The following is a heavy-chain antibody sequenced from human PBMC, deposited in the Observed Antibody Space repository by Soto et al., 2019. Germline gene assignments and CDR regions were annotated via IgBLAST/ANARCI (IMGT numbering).Heavy chain of an antibody. D-gene: IGHD5-12*01. V-gene: IGHV1-69*01. J-gene: IGHJ4*02. CDR3: ARDFRDGYNYFRD. CDR2: IIPIFGTA. CDR1: GGTFSSYA. Sequence: QVQLVQSGAEVKKPGSSVKVSCKASGGTFSSYAISWVRQAPGQGLEWMGGIIPIFGTANYAQKFQGRVTITADESASSAYMDLSSLRTEDTAVYYCARDFRDGYNYFRDWGQGTLVTVSS.